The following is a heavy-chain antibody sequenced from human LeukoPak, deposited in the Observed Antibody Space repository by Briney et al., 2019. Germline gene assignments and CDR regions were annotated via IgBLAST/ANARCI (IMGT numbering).Heavy chain of an antibody. J-gene: IGHJ4*02. Sequence: PEGSLRLSCAASGFTFSDYYMSWIRQAPGKGLEWVSYISSSSSYTNYADSVKGRFTISRDNAKNSLYLQMNSLRAEDTAVYYCAREYSGYRTPDYWGQGTLVTVSS. CDR2: ISSSSSYT. D-gene: IGHD5-12*01. CDR1: GFTFSDYY. V-gene: IGHV3-11*05. CDR3: AREYSGYRTPDY.